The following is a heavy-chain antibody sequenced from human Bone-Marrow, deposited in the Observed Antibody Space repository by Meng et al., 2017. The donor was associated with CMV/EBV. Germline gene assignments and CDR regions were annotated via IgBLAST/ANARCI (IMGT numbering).Heavy chain of an antibody. CDR3: GGGNHFFAMDV. CDR1: GGSISSSSYY. D-gene: IGHD4-23*01. V-gene: IGHV3-11*01. Sequence: LSLTCTVSGGSISSSSYYWGWIRQAPGKGLEWVSYISKSGGPRFYADSVRGRFTISRDNTKNSLYLQMNSLRGEDTAVYFCGGGNHFFAMDVWGQGTTVTVSS. J-gene: IGHJ6*02. CDR2: ISKSGGPR.